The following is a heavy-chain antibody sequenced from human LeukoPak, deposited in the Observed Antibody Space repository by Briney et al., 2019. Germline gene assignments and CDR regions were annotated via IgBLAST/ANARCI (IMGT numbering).Heavy chain of an antibody. D-gene: IGHD3-10*01. Sequence: SETLSLTCAVYGGSFSGYNWSWIRQPPGKGLECIGENNQSGSAHYNPCLNSRLTILVDTSKNQFSLGLSSVTAADTDVYYCARGTNIGGDAAGSGSTTFRRTFDIWGQGTMVIVSS. J-gene: IGHJ3*02. V-gene: IGHV4-34*01. CDR3: ARGTNIGGDAAGSGSTTFRRTFDI. CDR1: GGSFSGYN. CDR2: NNQSGSA.